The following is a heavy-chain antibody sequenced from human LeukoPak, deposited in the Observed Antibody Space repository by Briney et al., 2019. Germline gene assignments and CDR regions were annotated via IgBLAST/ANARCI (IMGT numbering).Heavy chain of an antibody. Sequence: GGSLRLSCAASGFTFSIYGIHWVRQAPGKGLEGVVVIWHDGSNKYYADSVKGRFTISRDNSKNTLYLQMDSLRAEDTVVYYCARASGPFDYWGQGTLVSVSS. J-gene: IGHJ4*02. CDR3: ARASGPFDY. V-gene: IGHV3-33*01. D-gene: IGHD6-19*01. CDR2: IWHDGSNK. CDR1: GFTFSIYG.